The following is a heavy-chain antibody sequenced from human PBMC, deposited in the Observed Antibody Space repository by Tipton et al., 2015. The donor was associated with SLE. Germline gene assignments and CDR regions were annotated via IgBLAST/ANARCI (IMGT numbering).Heavy chain of an antibody. D-gene: IGHD6-6*01. V-gene: IGHV3-43D*03. Sequence: SLRLSCAASGFTFNSYAIHWVRQAPGKGLEWVALLSWDGGNTYYADSVKGRFIISRDNTKNSLYLQMNSLRTEDTALYFCAKDAYRSLSGGYYHYYYMDVWGRGTTVTVSS. J-gene: IGHJ6*03. CDR1: GFTFNSYA. CDR3: AKDAYRSLSGGYYHYYYMDV. CDR2: LSWDGGNT.